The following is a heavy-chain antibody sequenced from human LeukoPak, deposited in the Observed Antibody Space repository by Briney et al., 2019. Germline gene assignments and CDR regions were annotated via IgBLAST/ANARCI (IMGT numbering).Heavy chain of an antibody. Sequence: SVKVSCKASGGTFSSYAISWVRQAPGQGLEWMGRIIPILGIPNYAQKFQGRVTITADKSTTAAYMELSSLRSEDTAVYYCATEAIVVVTARDYWYFDLWGRGTLVTVSS. CDR3: ATEAIVVVTARDYWYFDL. D-gene: IGHD2-21*02. CDR1: GGTFSSYA. CDR2: IIPILGIP. J-gene: IGHJ2*01. V-gene: IGHV1-69*04.